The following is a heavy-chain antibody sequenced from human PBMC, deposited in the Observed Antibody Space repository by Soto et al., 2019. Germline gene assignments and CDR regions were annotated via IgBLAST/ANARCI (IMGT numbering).Heavy chain of an antibody. J-gene: IGHJ4*02. V-gene: IGHV4-59*01. CDR2: IYYSGST. CDR1: GGSISSYY. Sequence: PSETLSLTCTVSGGSISSYYWSWIRQPPGKGLEWIGYIYYSGSTNYNPSLKSRVTISVDTSKNQFSLKLSSVTAADTAVYYCARVRSIAVTLFDYWGQGTLVTVSS. CDR3: ARVRSIAVTLFDY. D-gene: IGHD6-19*01.